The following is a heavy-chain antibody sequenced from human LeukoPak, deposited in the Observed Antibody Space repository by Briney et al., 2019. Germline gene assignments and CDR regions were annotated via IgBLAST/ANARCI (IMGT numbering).Heavy chain of an antibody. J-gene: IGHJ4*02. CDR2: ISSSSSYI. CDR1: GFTFSSYG. V-gene: IGHV3-21*01. Sequence: GSLRLSCAASGFTFSSYGMHWVRQAPGKGLEWVSSISSSSSYIYYADSVKGRFTISRDNAKNSLYLQMNSLRAEDTAVYYCARDRWELSPPFYFDYWGQGTLVTVSS. D-gene: IGHD1-26*01. CDR3: ARDRWELSPPFYFDY.